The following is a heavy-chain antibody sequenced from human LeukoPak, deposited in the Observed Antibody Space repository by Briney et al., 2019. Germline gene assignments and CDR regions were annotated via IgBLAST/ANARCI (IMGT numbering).Heavy chain of an antibody. D-gene: IGHD3-22*01. CDR3: ARDMNTAVHYDSSGYH. CDR2: IWYDGSNK. Sequence: PGGSLRLSCAASGFTFSSYGMHWVRQAPGKGLEWVAVIWYDGSNKYYADSVKGRFTISRDNSKNTLYLQMNSLRAEDTAVYYCARDMNTAVHYDSSGYHWGQGTLVTVSS. V-gene: IGHV3-33*01. CDR1: GFTFSSYG. J-gene: IGHJ4*02.